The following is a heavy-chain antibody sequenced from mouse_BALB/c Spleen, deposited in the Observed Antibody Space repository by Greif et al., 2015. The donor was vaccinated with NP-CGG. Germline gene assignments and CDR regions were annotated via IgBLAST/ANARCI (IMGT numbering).Heavy chain of an antibody. D-gene: IGHD2-14*01. CDR1: GFNIKDTY. CDR3: ARDYYRYGFDY. Sequence: EVKLVESGAELVKPGASVKLSCTASGFNIKDTYMHWVKQRPEQGLEWIGRIDPANGNTKYDPKFQGKATIIADTSSNTAYLQLSSLTSEDTAVYYCARDYYRYGFDYWGQGTTLTVSS. CDR2: IDPANGNT. V-gene: IGHV14-3*02. J-gene: IGHJ2*01.